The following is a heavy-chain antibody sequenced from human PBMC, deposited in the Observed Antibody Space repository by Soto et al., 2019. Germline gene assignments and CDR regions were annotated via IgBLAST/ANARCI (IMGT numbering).Heavy chain of an antibody. D-gene: IGHD2-2*02. V-gene: IGHV3-23*01. Sequence: GGSLRLSCAASGFTFSSYAMSWVRQAPGKGLEWVSVVSASGSQTYYADSVKGRFTISRDNSKNTLSLQMSSLRAEDTAVYYCAKGRYCSSSSCYTNWFGPWGHGTLVTPSS. CDR1: GFTFSSYA. J-gene: IGHJ5*02. CDR3: AKGRYCSSSSCYTNWFGP. CDR2: VSASGSQT.